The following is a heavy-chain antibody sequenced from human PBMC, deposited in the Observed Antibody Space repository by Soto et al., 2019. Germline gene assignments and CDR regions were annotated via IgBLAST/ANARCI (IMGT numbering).Heavy chain of an antibody. CDR3: AIDSRRYYDFWSGADY. CDR2: IGGSGGNT. CDR1: GFTFSNYA. D-gene: IGHD3-3*01. V-gene: IGHV3-23*01. J-gene: IGHJ4*02. Sequence: EVQLLESGGDLVQPGGSLRLSCAASGFTFSNYAMSWVRQAPGKGLEWVSTIGGSGGNTNYADSVKGRFTISRDNSKNTLYLQMKGLRVEDTAVYFCAIDSRRYYDFWSGADYWGQGTLVTVSS.